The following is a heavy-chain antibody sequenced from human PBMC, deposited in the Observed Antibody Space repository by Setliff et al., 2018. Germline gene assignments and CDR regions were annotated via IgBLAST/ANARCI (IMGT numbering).Heavy chain of an antibody. CDR2: IYPGDSDT. Sequence: PGESLKISCKGSGYSFTSYWIGWVRQMPGKGLEWMGIIYPGDSDTRYSPSFQGQVTISADKSISTAYLQWSSLKASDTAMYYCARQYYNFWSGYSPKKGWFDPWGQGTLVT. J-gene: IGHJ5*02. V-gene: IGHV5-51*01. CDR1: GYSFTSYW. CDR3: ARQYYNFWSGYSPKKGWFDP. D-gene: IGHD3-3*01.